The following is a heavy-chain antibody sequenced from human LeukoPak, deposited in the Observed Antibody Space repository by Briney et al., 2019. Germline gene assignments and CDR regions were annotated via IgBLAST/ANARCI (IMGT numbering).Heavy chain of an antibody. D-gene: IGHD3-16*02. CDR2: ICSGGST. CDR3: ARALYVWGSYRPEYFQH. J-gene: IGHJ1*01. V-gene: IGHV3-66*01. CDR1: GGSSISNY. Sequence: PSETLSLTCTVSGGSSISNYMSWVRQDPGKGLEGVSVICSGGSTYYADSVKGRFTISRDNSKNTLYLQMNSLRAEDTAVYYCARALYVWGSYRPEYFQHWGQGTLVSVSS.